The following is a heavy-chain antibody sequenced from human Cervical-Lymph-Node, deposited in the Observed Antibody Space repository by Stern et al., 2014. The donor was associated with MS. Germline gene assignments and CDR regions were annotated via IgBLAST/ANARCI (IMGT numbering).Heavy chain of an antibody. CDR3: ARDSGSSWYEGYFDY. Sequence: DQLVESGAEVKKPGSSVKVSCKASGGTFSSYAISWVRQAPGQGLEWMGGIIPIFGTADYAQKFQGRVTITADKSTNTVYMKLSSLRSEDTAVYYCARDSGSSWYEGYFDYWGQGTLVTVSS. CDR2: IIPIFGTA. D-gene: IGHD6-13*01. CDR1: GGTFSSYA. J-gene: IGHJ4*02. V-gene: IGHV1-69*06.